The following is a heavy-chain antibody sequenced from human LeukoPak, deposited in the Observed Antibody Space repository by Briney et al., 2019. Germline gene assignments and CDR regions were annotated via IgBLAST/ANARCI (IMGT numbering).Heavy chain of an antibody. CDR3: ARDFGSDWYFDL. J-gene: IGHJ2*01. CDR2: ISSSSSHI. CDR1: GFTFSSYS. V-gene: IGHV3-21*01. D-gene: IGHD3-10*01. Sequence: GGSLRLSCAASGFTFSSYSMNWVRQAPGKGLEWVSSISSSSSHIYYADSVKGRFTISRDNAKNSLYLQMNSLRAEDTAVYYCARDFGSDWYFDLWGRGTLVTVSS.